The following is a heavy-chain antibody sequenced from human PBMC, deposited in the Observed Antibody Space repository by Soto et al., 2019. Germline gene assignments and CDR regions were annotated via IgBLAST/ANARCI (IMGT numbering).Heavy chain of an antibody. CDR3: ARDSLRYCSSTSCSRGWLDP. D-gene: IGHD2-2*01. CDR2: IYHSGST. J-gene: IGHJ5*02. Sequence: NPXETLSLTCAVSGYSISSGYYWGWIRQPPVKGLEWIGSIYHSGSTYYNPSLKSRVTISVDTSKNQFSLKLSSVTAADTAVYYCARDSLRYCSSTSCSRGWLDPWDQGTLVTVSS. V-gene: IGHV4-38-2*02. CDR1: GYSISSGYY.